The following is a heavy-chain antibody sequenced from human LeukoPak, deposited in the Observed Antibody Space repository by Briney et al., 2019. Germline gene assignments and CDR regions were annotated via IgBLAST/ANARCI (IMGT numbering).Heavy chain of an antibody. CDR2: ISGSGGST. D-gene: IGHD2-8*01. CDR3: AKNILLMVYAIHSHDAFDI. V-gene: IGHV3-23*01. Sequence: SGGSLRLSCAASGFTFSSYAMSWVRQAPGKRLEWVSAISGSGGSTYYADSVKGRFTISRDNSKNTLYLQMNSLRAEDTAVYYCAKNILLMVYAIHSHDAFDIWGQGTMVTVSS. CDR1: GFTFSSYA. J-gene: IGHJ3*02.